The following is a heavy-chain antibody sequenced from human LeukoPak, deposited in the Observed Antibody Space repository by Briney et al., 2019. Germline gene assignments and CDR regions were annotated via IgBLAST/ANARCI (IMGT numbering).Heavy chain of an antibody. V-gene: IGHV1-18*01. D-gene: IGHD3-10*01. J-gene: IGHJ4*02. CDR1: GYTITSYG. CDR3: ARDPGGYYYGSGSPGSFDY. CDR2: ISAYNGNT. Sequence: GASVKVSRKASGYTITSYGISWVRQAPGQGLEWMGWISAYNGNTNYAQKLQGRVTMTTDASTSTAYMELRSLRSDDTAVYYCARDPGGYYYGSGSPGSFDYWGQGTLVTVSS.